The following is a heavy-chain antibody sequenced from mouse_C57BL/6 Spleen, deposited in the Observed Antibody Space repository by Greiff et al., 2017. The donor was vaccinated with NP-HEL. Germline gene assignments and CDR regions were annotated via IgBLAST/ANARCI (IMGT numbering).Heavy chain of an antibody. CDR2: ILTGRGT. CDR3: ARNERDNWSYFDY. V-gene: IGHV2-9-1*01. J-gene: IGHJ2*01. D-gene: IGHD4-1*01. Sequence: QVQLQQSGPGLVAPSQSLSITCTVSGFSLTSYAISWVRQPPGKGLEWLGVILTGRGTNYNSALKSRLSISKDKTKSQVFLKMNSQQTDDTARYYGARNERDNWSYFDYWGQGTTLTVSA. CDR1: GFSLTSYA.